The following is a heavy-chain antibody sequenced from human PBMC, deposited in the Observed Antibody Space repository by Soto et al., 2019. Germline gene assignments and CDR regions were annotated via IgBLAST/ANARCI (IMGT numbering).Heavy chain of an antibody. D-gene: IGHD5-12*01. Sequence: QVQLQESGPGLVKPSETLSLTCTVSGGSVSSGSYYWSWIRQPPGKGLEWIGYIYYSGSTNYNPPPKSRVPIPVDTSKNQFSLKLSSVTAADTAVYYCARDSVEMATQSADWGQGTLVTVSS. CDR1: GGSVSSGSYY. J-gene: IGHJ4*02. CDR3: ARDSVEMATQSAD. CDR2: IYYSGST. V-gene: IGHV4-61*01.